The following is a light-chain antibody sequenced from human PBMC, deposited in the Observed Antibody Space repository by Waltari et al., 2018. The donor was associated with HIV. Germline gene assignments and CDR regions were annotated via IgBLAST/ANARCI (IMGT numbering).Light chain of an antibody. J-gene: IGLJ2*01. CDR3: SSNTSSSTHVV. Sequence: QSALTQPASVSGSPGQSITISCTGTSSDVGGYNYVSWYQQHPGKAPKLMIYEVSNRPSGFSNRFSGSKSGNTASLTISGLQAEDEADYYCSSNTSSSTHVVFGGGTKLTVL. V-gene: IGLV2-14*01. CDR2: EVS. CDR1: SSDVGGYNY.